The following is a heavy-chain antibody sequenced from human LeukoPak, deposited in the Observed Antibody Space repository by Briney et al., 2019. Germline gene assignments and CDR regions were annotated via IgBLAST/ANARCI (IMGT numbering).Heavy chain of an antibody. CDR1: GFTFSSYG. CDR2: IWYDGSNK. V-gene: IGHV3-33*01. J-gene: IGHJ6*03. CDR3: ARAPTLQQLVGYYMDV. D-gene: IGHD6-13*01. Sequence: GGSLRLSCAASGFTFSSYGMHWVRQAPGKGLGWVAVIWYDGSNKYYADSVKGRFTISRDNSKNTLYLQMNSLRAEDTAVYYCARAPTLQQLVGYYMDVWGKGTTVTVSS.